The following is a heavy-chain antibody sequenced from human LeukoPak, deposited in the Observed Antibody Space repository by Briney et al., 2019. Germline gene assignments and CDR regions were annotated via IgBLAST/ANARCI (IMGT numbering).Heavy chain of an antibody. CDR3: ARGDWFDP. Sequence: GGSLRLSCAASGFTFSSYSMNWVRQAPGKGLEWVSYISSSSSTIYYADSVKGRFTISRDNAKNSLYLQMNSLRAEDTAVYYCARGDWFDPWGQGTLVTVSS. J-gene: IGHJ5*02. CDR2: ISSSSSTI. CDR1: GFTFSSYS. V-gene: IGHV3-48*01.